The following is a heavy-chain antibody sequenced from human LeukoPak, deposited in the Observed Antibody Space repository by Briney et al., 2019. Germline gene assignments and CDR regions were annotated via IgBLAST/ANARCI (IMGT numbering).Heavy chain of an antibody. CDR2: VYYSGST. Sequence: SETLSLTCTVSGGSISSYYWSWIRQPPGKGLEWIGYVYYSGSTNYNPSLKSRVTISVDTSKNQFSLKLSSVTAADTAVYYCVAHGMDVWGQGTTVTVSS. J-gene: IGHJ6*02. CDR3: VAHGMDV. V-gene: IGHV4-59*08. CDR1: GGSISSYY.